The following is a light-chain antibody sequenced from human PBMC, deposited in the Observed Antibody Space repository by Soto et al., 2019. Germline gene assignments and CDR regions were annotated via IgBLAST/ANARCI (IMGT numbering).Light chain of an antibody. Sequence: DIQMTQSPPTVSASVGDRVTITCRASQSISNWLAWYQQKPGKAPKLLIYEASNLESGVPSRFSGSISGTEFTLTISSLQPDDFATYYCQQYNSYSGTFGQGTKVDIK. CDR1: QSISNW. J-gene: IGKJ1*01. CDR2: EAS. CDR3: QQYNSYSGT. V-gene: IGKV1-5*01.